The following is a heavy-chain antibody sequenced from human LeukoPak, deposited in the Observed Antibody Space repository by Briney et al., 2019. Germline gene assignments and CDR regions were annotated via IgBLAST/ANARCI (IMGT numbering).Heavy chain of an antibody. V-gene: IGHV3-23*01. CDR1: GFTFSSYA. CDR2: ISGSGGST. Sequence: GGSLRLSCAASGFTFSSYAMSWVRQAPGKGQEWVSAISGSGGSTHYADSVKGRFTISRDNSKNTLYLQMNGLRAEDTAVYYCAKDRQYCADDCYSLVGYWGQGTLVTVSS. CDR3: AKDRQYCADDCYSLVGY. J-gene: IGHJ4*02. D-gene: IGHD2-21*02.